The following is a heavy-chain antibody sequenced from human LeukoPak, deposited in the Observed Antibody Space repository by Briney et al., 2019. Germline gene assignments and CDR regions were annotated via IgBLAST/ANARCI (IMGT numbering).Heavy chain of an antibody. D-gene: IGHD3-16*01. Sequence: GGSLRLSCAASGFTFSSYAMSWVRQAPGKGLEWVSSISSSSSYIYYADSVKGRFTISRDNAKNSLYLQMNSLRAEDTAVYYCARGLEYYFDYWGQGTLVTVSS. CDR2: ISSSSSYI. CDR1: GFTFSSYA. J-gene: IGHJ4*02. V-gene: IGHV3-21*01. CDR3: ARGLEYYFDY.